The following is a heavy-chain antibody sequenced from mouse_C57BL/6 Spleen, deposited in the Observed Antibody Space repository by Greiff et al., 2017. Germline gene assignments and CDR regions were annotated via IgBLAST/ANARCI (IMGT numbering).Heavy chain of an antibody. Sequence: QVQLQQSGPELVKPGASVKISCKASGYAFSSSWMNWVKQRPGKGLEWIGRIYPGDGDNNYDGKFKGKATLTADKSSSTAYMQLRRLTSEDSSVCARAGHTARAMFDWGQGTTLTVSS. CDR1: GYAFSSSW. CDR3: AGHTARAMFD. CDR2: IYPGDGDN. J-gene: IGHJ2*01. D-gene: IGHD3-1*01. V-gene: IGHV1-82*01.